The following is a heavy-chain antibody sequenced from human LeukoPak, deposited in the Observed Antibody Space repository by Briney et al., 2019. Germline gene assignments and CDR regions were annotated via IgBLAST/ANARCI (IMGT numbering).Heavy chain of an antibody. J-gene: IGHJ3*02. CDR3: ASSLDDYGDDAFDI. CDR2: ISAYNGNT. CDR1: GYTFTSYG. Sequence: GASVKVSCKASGYTFTSYGISWVRQAPGQGLEWMGWISAYNGNTNYAQKLQGRVTMTTDTSTSTAYMELRSLRSDDTAVYYWASSLDDYGDDAFDIWGQGTMVTVSS. D-gene: IGHD4-17*01. V-gene: IGHV1-18*01.